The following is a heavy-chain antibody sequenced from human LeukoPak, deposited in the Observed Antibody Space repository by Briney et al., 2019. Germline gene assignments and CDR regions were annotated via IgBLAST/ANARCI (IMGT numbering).Heavy chain of an antibody. CDR2: IRSKANNYAT. Sequence: GGSLRLSCAASGFTFSGSAMHWVRQASGKGLEWVGRIRSKANNYATAYAASVKGRFTISRDDSKNTAYLQMNSLKTEDTAVYYCTRQDYYYGMDVWGQGTTVTVSS. V-gene: IGHV3-73*01. CDR3: TRQDYYYGMDV. J-gene: IGHJ6*02. CDR1: GFTFSGSA.